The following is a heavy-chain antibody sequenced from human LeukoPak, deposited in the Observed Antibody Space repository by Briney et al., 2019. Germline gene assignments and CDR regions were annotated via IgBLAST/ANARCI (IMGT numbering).Heavy chain of an antibody. J-gene: IGHJ4*02. V-gene: IGHV3-11*01. D-gene: IGHD6-19*01. CDR1: GFTFSDYY. CDR3: ASDVAGSDFDY. Sequence: GGSLRLSCAASGFTFSDYYMSWIRQAPGKGLEWVSYISSSGSTIYYADSVRGRFTISRDNAKNSLYLQMNSLRAEDTAVYYCASDVAGSDFDYWGQGTLVTVSS. CDR2: ISSSGSTI.